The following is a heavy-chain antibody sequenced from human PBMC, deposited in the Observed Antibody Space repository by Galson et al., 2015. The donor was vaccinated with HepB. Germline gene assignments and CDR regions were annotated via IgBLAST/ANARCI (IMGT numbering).Heavy chain of an antibody. CDR2: ISSSSSYI. J-gene: IGHJ4*02. CDR1: GFTFSSYS. V-gene: IGHV3-21*01. CDR3: ARDGPLTMVRGVISAEYYFDY. Sequence: SLRLSCAASGFTFSSYSMNWVRQAPGKGLEWVSSISSSSSYIYYADSVKGRITISRDNAKNSLYLQMNSLRAEDTAVYYCARDGPLTMVRGVISAEYYFDYWGQGTLVTVSS. D-gene: IGHD3-10*01.